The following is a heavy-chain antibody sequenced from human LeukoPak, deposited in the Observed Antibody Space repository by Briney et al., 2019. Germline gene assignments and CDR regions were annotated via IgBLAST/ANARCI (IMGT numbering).Heavy chain of an antibody. CDR2: MNPNSGNT. D-gene: IGHD2-2*02. J-gene: IGHJ5*02. V-gene: IGHV1-8*01. Sequence: ASVKVSCKASGYTFTSYDINWVRQATGQGLEWVGWMNPNSGNTGYAQKFQGRVTMTRNTSISAAYMELSSLRSEDTAVYYCALCSSTSCYTNWFDPWGQGTLVTVSS. CDR3: ALCSSTSCYTNWFDP. CDR1: GYTFTSYD.